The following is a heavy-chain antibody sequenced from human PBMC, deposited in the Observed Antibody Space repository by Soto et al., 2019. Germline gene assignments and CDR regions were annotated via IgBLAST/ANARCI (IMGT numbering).Heavy chain of an antibody. V-gene: IGHV3-23*01. CDR1: GFTFSSYA. Sequence: EVQLLESGGGLVQPGGSLRLSCAASGFTFSSYAMSWVRQAPGKGLEWVSAMSGSGGSTYYADSVEGRFTISRDNSKNKLYLQMTSLRAEDTAVYYCAKEYEYSSGWERIGYWGQGTVVTVSS. CDR2: MSGSGGST. D-gene: IGHD6-19*01. J-gene: IGHJ4*02. CDR3: AKEYEYSSGWERIGY.